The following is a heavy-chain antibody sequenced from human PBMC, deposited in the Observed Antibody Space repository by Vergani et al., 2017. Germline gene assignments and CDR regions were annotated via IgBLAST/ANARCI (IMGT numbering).Heavy chain of an antibody. D-gene: IGHD3-10*01. Sequence: EVQLVESGGGLVKPGGSLRLSCAASGFTFSSYSMNWVRQAPGKGLEWVSSISSSSSYIYYADSVKGRFTISRDNAKNSLYLQMNSLRAEDTAVYYCARASSYYGSGSYPYYYYYGMDVWGQGTTVTVSS. CDR1: GFTFSSYS. V-gene: IGHV3-21*01. CDR2: ISSSSSYI. CDR3: ARASSYYGSGSYPYYYYYGMDV. J-gene: IGHJ6*02.